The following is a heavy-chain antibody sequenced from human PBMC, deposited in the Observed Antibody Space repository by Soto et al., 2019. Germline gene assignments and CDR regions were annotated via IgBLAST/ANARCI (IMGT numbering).Heavy chain of an antibody. CDR2: ISSSGSTI. CDR3: ARFDYGDYVGFDY. J-gene: IGHJ4*02. V-gene: IGHV3-48*03. Sequence: PGGSLRLSCAASGFTFSSYEMNWVRQAPGKGLEWVSYISSSGSTIYYADSVKGRFTTSRDNAKNSLYLQMNSLRAEDTAVYYCARFDYGDYVGFDYWGQGTLVTVSS. CDR1: GFTFSSYE. D-gene: IGHD4-17*01.